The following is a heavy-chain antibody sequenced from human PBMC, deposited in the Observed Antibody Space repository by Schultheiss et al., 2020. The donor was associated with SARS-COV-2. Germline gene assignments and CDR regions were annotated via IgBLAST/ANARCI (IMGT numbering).Heavy chain of an antibody. D-gene: IGHD3-16*01. J-gene: IGHJ4*02. CDR2: ISGSGGST. CDR3: AKESSEGGHGGILGY. Sequence: GESLKISCAASGFTVSSNYMSWVRQAPGKGLEWVSVISGSGGSTYYADSVKGRFTISRDNSKNTLYLQMNSLRAEDTAVYYCAKESSEGGHGGILGYWGQGTLVTVSS. V-gene: IGHV3-23*01. CDR1: GFTVSSNY.